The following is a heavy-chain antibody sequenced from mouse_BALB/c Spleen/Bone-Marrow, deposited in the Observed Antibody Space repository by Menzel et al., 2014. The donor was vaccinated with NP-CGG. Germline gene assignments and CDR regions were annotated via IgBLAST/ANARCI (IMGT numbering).Heavy chain of an antibody. Sequence: EVKLVESGGDLVKPGGSLKLSCAASGFTFSSYGMSWVRQTPDERLEWVATINNGSSYTFYPDSVKGRFTISRDNAKNTLYLQMSSLKSEDTAMYYCARRRDGPYAMDYWGQGTSVTVSS. J-gene: IGHJ4*01. V-gene: IGHV5-6*02. D-gene: IGHD2-3*01. CDR2: INNGSSYT. CDR1: GFTFSSYG. CDR3: ARRRDGPYAMDY.